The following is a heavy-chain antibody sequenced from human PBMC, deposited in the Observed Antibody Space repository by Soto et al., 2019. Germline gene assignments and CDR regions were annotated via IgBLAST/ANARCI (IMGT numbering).Heavy chain of an antibody. CDR3: ARVVLHTLVVAARPFDY. CDR2: ISGYNGNT. J-gene: IGHJ4*02. Sequence: ASVKVSCKASGYTFTNYGISWVRQAPGQGLEWMGWISGYNGNTNYAQKLQGRVTMTTDTSTSTAYMELRSLRSDDTAVYYCARVVLHTLVVAARPFDYWGQGTLVTVSS. D-gene: IGHD2-15*01. CDR1: GYTFTNYG. V-gene: IGHV1-18*01.